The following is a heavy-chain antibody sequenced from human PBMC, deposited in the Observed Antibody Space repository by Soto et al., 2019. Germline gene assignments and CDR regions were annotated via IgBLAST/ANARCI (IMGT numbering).Heavy chain of an antibody. J-gene: IGHJ6*02. CDR1: GYSISSGNY. D-gene: IGHD2-2*01. CDR2: LYHIGST. Sequence: SSETLSLTCAVSGYSISSGNYWAWIRQPPGRGLEWIGSLYHIGSTHYNTSLKSRVTISVDTSKNHFSLELSSVTAADTTIYYCRSSTSCYDESCVDVWGQGTMVTVSS. V-gene: IGHV4-38-2*01. CDR3: RSSTSCYDESCVDV.